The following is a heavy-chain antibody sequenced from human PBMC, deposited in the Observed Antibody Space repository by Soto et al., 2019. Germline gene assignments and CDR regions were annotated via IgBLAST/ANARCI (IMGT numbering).Heavy chain of an antibody. Sequence: EVQLLESGGGLVQPGGSLRLSCAASGFTFSSYAMSWVRQAPGKGLEWVSAISGSGGSTYYADSVKGRFTISRDNSKNTVYLQRNSWKAEDTAVYYCAKDQLPVVVAATTFDHWGRGPLVTVSS. CDR2: ISGSGGST. CDR1: GFTFSSYA. J-gene: IGHJ4*02. V-gene: IGHV3-23*01. D-gene: IGHD2-15*01. CDR3: AKDQLPVVVAATTFDH.